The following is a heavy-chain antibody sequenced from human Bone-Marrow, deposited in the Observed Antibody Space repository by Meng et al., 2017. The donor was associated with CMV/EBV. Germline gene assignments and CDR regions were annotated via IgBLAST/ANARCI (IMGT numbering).Heavy chain of an antibody. CDR1: DFGFSGHW. J-gene: IGHJ4*02. V-gene: IGHV3-74*01. D-gene: IGHD2-2*01. CDR3: AKDYCSSTSCYVDY. Sequence: GGSLRLSCATSDFGFSGHWMHWVRQPPGSGLVWVSRISSDGSETNYADSVKGRFTISRDNAKNSLYLQMNSLRAEDMALYYCAKDYCSSTSCYVDYWGQGTLVTVSS. CDR2: ISSDGSET.